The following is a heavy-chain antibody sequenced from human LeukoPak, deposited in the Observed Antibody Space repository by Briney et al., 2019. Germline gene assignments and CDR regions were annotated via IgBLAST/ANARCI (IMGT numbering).Heavy chain of an antibody. V-gene: IGHV3-23*01. CDR3: AKGNLQSRHSTGFDH. Sequence: GGSLRLSCAASGFTFSSYAMSWVRQAPGKGLEWVSAISGSGGSTYYADSVKGRFTISRDNSKNTLYLQMNSLRADDTAVYYCAKGNLQSRHSTGFDHWGQGTLIAVSS. D-gene: IGHD6-25*01. CDR1: GFTFSSYA. J-gene: IGHJ4*02. CDR2: ISGSGGST.